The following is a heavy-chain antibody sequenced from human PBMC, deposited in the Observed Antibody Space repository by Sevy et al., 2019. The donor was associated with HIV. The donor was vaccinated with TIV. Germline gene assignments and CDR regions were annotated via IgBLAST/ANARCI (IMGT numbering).Heavy chain of an antibody. Sequence: GGSLRLSCAASGFMFSNYAMHWVRQAPGKGLEFVSAISGNGDNTYYANSVKGRFTISRDNSKNTLYLQMGSLRPEDMAVYYCVSSGWSLDGSQFVYFDYWGQGTLVTVSS. D-gene: IGHD6-19*01. CDR2: ISGNGDNT. CDR1: GFMFSNYA. CDR3: VSSGWSLDGSQFVYFDY. V-gene: IGHV3-64*01. J-gene: IGHJ4*02.